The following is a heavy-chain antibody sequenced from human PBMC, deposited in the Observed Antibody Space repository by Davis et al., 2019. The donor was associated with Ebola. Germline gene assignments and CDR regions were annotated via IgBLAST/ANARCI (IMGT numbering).Heavy chain of an antibody. CDR3: ARMFGDDYYYYHFDY. D-gene: IGHD3-16*01. J-gene: IGHJ4*02. V-gene: IGHV3-48*03. Sequence: GESLKISCAASGFAFNNYAMTWLRQAPGKGLEWVSYITSSGTNKYYTDSVRGRFIISRDSAKSSLYLQMNSLRAEDTAVYFCARMFGDDYYYYHFDYWGQGTLVTVSS. CDR2: ITSSGTNK. CDR1: GFAFNNYA.